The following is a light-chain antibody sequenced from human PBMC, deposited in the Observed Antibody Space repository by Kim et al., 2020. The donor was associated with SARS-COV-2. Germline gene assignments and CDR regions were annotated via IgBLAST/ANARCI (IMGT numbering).Light chain of an antibody. CDR3: QSYDSSNVV. CDR2: EDN. J-gene: IGLJ2*01. Sequence: KTVTISCTRSSGSIASYYVQWYQQRPGSAPTTVIYEDNERPSGVPDRFSGSIDSSSNSASFTISGLKTEDEADYYCQSYDSSNVVFGGGTKLTVL. CDR1: SGSIASYY. V-gene: IGLV6-57*03.